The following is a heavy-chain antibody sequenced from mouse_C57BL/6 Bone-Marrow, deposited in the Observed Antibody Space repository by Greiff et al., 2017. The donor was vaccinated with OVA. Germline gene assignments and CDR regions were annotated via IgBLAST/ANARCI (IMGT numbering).Heavy chain of an antibody. J-gene: IGHJ3*01. Sequence: VQLQQSGAELVRPGTSVKVSCKASGYTFTSYWMHWVKQRPGQGLEWIGYINPSSGYTKYNQKFKDKATLTADKSSSTAYMQLSSLTYEDSAVYYCARGKLLRTLFAYWGQGTLVTVSA. CDR3: ARGKLLRTLFAY. CDR2: INPSSGYT. CDR1: GYTFTSYW. D-gene: IGHD1-1*01. V-gene: IGHV1-7*01.